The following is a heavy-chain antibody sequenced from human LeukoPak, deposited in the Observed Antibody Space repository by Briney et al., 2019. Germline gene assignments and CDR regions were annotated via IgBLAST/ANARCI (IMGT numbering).Heavy chain of an antibody. J-gene: IGHJ4*02. CDR2: ISYDGSNK. Sequence: PGGSLRLSCAVSGFTFSSYAMHWVRQAPGKGLEWVAVISYDGSNKYYANSVKGRFTISRDNSKNTLYLQMNSLRAEDTAVYYCARAPYGDYAWSPHPFDYWGQGTLVTVSS. D-gene: IGHD4-17*01. CDR3: ARAPYGDYAWSPHPFDY. CDR1: GFTFSSYA. V-gene: IGHV3-30-3*01.